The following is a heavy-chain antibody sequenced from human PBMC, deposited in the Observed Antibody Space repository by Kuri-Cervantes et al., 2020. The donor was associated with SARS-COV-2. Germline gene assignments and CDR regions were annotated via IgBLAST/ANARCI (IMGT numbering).Heavy chain of an antibody. Sequence: GESLKISCAASGFTFSSYAMSWVRQAPGKGLEWVSAISGSGGSTYYADSVKGRFTISRDNAKNSLYLQMNSLRAEDTAVYYCAREKVGIVVVPAAIWDVWGKGTTVTVSS. V-gene: IGHV3-23*01. D-gene: IGHD2-2*01. CDR2: ISGSGGST. CDR3: AREKVGIVVVPAAIWDV. CDR1: GFTFSSYA. J-gene: IGHJ6*04.